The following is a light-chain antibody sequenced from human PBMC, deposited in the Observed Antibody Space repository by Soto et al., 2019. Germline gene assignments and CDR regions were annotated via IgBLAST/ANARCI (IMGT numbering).Light chain of an antibody. V-gene: IGKV1-39*01. Sequence: GDRVTITCRASQSISNYLNWYQQKPGKAPKLLMFAASSLQSGVPSRFSGGGSGTDFTLTISSLQPEDFATYYCQQSYRTPRTFGQGTKVEIK. J-gene: IGKJ1*01. CDR1: QSISNY. CDR2: AAS. CDR3: QQSYRTPRT.